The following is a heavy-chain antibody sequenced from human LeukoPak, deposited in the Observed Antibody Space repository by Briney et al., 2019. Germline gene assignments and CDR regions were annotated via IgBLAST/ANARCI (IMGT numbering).Heavy chain of an antibody. Sequence: GGSLRLSCAASGFTVRSNYMSWVRQAPGKGLEWVSVIYSGGSTYYADSVKGRFTISRDNSKNTLYLQMNSLRAEDTAVYYCARQTIDDSSGYYDYWGQGTLVTVSS. CDR1: GFTVRSNY. J-gene: IGHJ4*02. D-gene: IGHD3-22*01. V-gene: IGHV3-66*02. CDR2: IYSGGST. CDR3: ARQTIDDSSGYYDY.